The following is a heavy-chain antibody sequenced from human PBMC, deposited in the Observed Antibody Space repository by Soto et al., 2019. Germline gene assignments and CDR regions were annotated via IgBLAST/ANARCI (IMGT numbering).Heavy chain of an antibody. Sequence: QVQLVQSGAEVKKPGSSVKVSCKASGGTFSSYAISWVRQAPGQGLEWMGGIIPIFGTANYAQKFQGRVTITADKSTSTAYMELSSLRSEDTAVYYCARGAVAGTTYYYYYGMDVWGQGTTVTVSS. V-gene: IGHV1-69*06. J-gene: IGHJ6*02. D-gene: IGHD6-19*01. CDR2: IIPIFGTA. CDR3: ARGAVAGTTYYYYYGMDV. CDR1: GGTFSSYA.